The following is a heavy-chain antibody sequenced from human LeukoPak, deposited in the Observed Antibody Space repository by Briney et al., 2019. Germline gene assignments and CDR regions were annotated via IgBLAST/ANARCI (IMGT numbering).Heavy chain of an antibody. V-gene: IGHV1-18*01. CDR1: GYTFGTYA. J-gene: IGHJ5*02. D-gene: IGHD3-3*01. CDR3: ARGSGGDYDFWSGHTYNWFDP. Sequence: GASVKVSCKASGYTFGTYAIYWVRQAPGQGLEWMGWISAYNGNTNYAQKLQGRVTMTTDTSTSTAYMELRSLRSDDTAVYYCARGSGGDYDFWSGHTYNWFDPWGQGTLVTVSS. CDR2: ISAYNGNT.